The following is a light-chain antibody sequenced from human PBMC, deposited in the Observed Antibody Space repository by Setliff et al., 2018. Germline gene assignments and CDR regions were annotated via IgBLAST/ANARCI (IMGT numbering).Light chain of an antibody. Sequence: QSALTQPPSASGTPGQLVTISCSGSSSNIGRRTVNWYQHLPGTAPTLLIYNNDRWPSGVPGRFFGSKSGTSASLAISGLRSEDEADYFCAARDDILSSLVFGGGTKVTVL. J-gene: IGLJ2*01. CDR2: NND. V-gene: IGLV1-47*01. CDR3: AARDDILSSLV. CDR1: SSNIGRRT.